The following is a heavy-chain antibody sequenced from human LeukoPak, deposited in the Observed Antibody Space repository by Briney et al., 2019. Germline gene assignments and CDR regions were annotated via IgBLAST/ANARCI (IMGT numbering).Heavy chain of an antibody. CDR2: INPSGGST. Sequence: ASVKVSCKASGGTFSSYAISWVRQAPGQGLEWMGIINPSGGSTSYAQKFQGRVTMTRDTSTSTVYMELSSLRSEDTAVYYCASSGYDQGIYYGMDVWGQGTTVTVSS. D-gene: IGHD5-12*01. J-gene: IGHJ6*02. CDR3: ASSGYDQGIYYGMDV. V-gene: IGHV1-46*01. CDR1: GGTFSSYA.